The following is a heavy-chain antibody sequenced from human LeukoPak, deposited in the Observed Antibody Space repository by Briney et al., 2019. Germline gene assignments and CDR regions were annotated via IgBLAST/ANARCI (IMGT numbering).Heavy chain of an antibody. Sequence: ASVKVSCKASSYTFTSYVFSGWGQPPGQGLNGMGWISAYNGNTNYAQKLQGRVTMTTDTSTSTAYMELRSLRSDDTAVYYCARPHSSSWYGYWGQGTLVTVSS. CDR2: ISAYNGNT. J-gene: IGHJ4*02. D-gene: IGHD6-13*01. CDR3: ARPHSSSWYGY. V-gene: IGHV1-18*01. CDR1: SYTFTSYV.